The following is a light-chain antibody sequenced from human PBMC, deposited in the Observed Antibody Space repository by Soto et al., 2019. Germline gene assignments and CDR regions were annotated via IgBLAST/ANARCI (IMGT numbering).Light chain of an antibody. V-gene: IGKV1-5*01. CDR2: DAS. CDR1: QSISSW. CDR3: QQYKTYLT. Sequence: DIQMTQSPSTLSASVGDRVTITCRASQSISSWLAWYQQKPGKAPKLLIFDASSLESGVPSRFSGSGSGTEFTLTISSLQADDFATYYCQQYKTYLTFGGGTRVESK. J-gene: IGKJ4*01.